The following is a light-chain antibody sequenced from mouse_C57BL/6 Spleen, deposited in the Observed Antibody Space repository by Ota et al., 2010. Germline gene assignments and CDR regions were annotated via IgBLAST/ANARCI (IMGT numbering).Light chain of an antibody. CDR1: QDVNTA. V-gene: IGKV6-25*01. Sequence: DIVMTQSHKFMSTSVGDRVKITCKASQDVNTAVAWYQQKPGQSPKVLIFWASTRHTGVPDRFTGSGSGTGYTLTISSVQTEDLALYYCHQYYIIPFTFGSGTKLEIK. CDR2: WAS. J-gene: IGKJ4*01. CDR3: HQYYIIPFT.